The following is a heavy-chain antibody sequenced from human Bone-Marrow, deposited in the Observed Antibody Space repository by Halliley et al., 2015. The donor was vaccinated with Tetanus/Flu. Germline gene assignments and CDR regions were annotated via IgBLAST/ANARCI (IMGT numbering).Heavy chain of an antibody. CDR2: IGSGGDS. Sequence: AASGFTFSNFDMHWVRQVPGKGLEWVSGIGSGGDSYYPGSVKGRFIISREDATNSLFLQMNSLRAGDTAIYYCARGRRSYGMDVWGQGTTVTVSS. CDR3: ARGRRSYGMDV. D-gene: IGHD3-10*01. V-gene: IGHV3-13*01. CDR1: GFTFSNFD. J-gene: IGHJ6*02.